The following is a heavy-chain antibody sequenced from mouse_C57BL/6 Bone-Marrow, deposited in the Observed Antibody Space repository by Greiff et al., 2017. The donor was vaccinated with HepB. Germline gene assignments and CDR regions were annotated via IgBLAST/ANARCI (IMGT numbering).Heavy chain of an antibody. Sequence: VQLQQSGAELARPGASVKLSCKASGYTFTSYGISWVKQRTGQGLEWIGEIYPRSGNTYYNEKFKGKATLTADKSSGTAYMELRSLTSEDSAVYFCAVLLLRRGYFDVWGTGTTVTVSS. CDR1: GYTFTSYG. V-gene: IGHV1-81*01. D-gene: IGHD1-1*01. J-gene: IGHJ1*03. CDR3: AVLLLRRGYFDV. CDR2: IYPRSGNT.